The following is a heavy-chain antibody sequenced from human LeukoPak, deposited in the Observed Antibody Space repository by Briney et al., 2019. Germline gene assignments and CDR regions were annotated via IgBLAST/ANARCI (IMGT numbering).Heavy chain of an antibody. Sequence: GGSLRLSCAASGFTFSSYAMSWVRQAPGKGLEWVSAISGSGGSTYYADSVKGRFTISRDNSKNTLYLQMNSLRAEGTAVYYCAKVHVPSSIAALPGDYWGQGTLVTVSS. D-gene: IGHD6-6*01. CDR3: AKVHVPSSIAALPGDY. J-gene: IGHJ4*02. V-gene: IGHV3-23*01. CDR2: ISGSGGST. CDR1: GFTFSSYA.